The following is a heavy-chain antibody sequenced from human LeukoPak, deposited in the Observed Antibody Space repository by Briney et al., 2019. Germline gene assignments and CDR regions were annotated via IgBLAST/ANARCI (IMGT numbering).Heavy chain of an antibody. J-gene: IGHJ3*02. V-gene: IGHV3-30-3*01. D-gene: IGHD3-10*01. CDR1: GFTFSSYA. CDR3: ARDPTTYGSGSWKAFDI. CDR2: ISYDGSNK. Sequence: GGSLRLSCAASGFTFSSYAMHWVRQAPGKGLEWVAVISYDGSNKYYADSVKGRFTISRDNSKNTLYLQMNSLRAEDTAVYYCARDPTTYGSGSWKAFDIWGQGTMVTVSS.